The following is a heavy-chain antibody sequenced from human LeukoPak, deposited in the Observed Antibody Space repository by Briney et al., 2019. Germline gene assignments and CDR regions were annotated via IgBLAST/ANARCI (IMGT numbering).Heavy chain of an antibody. CDR2: IYYSGST. Sequence: PSETLSLTCTVSGGSISSSFYYWGWIRQPPGKGLEWIGYIYYSGSTNYNPSLKSRVTISVDTSKNQFSLKLSSVTAADTAVYYCARDRCSSTSCYEGFDPWGQGTLVTVSS. CDR3: ARDRCSSTSCYEGFDP. J-gene: IGHJ5*02. CDR1: GGSISSSFYY. V-gene: IGHV4-61*01. D-gene: IGHD2-2*01.